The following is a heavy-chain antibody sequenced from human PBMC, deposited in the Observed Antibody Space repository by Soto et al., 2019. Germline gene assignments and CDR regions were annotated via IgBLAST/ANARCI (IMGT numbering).Heavy chain of an antibody. D-gene: IGHD2-2*02. CDR1: GYTFTGYY. V-gene: IGHV1-2*02. Sequence: GASVKVSCKASGYTFTGYYMHWVRQAPGQGLEWMGWINPNSGGTNYAQKFQGRVTMTTDTSTSTAYMELRSLRSDDTAVYYCARAGRLGYCSSTSCYTDYYGMDVWGQGTTVTVSS. CDR3: ARAGRLGYCSSTSCYTDYYGMDV. J-gene: IGHJ6*02. CDR2: INPNSGGT.